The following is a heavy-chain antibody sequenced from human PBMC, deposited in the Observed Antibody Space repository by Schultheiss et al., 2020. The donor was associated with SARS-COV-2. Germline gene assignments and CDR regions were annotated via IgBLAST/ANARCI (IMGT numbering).Heavy chain of an antibody. CDR1: GGSISSYY. V-gene: IGHV4-59*12. CDR2: IYYSGST. D-gene: IGHD3-10*01. J-gene: IGHJ6*02. CDR3: ASLSLLWFGETYYYYGMDV. Sequence: SETLSLTCTVSGGSISSYYWSWIRQHPGKGLEWIGYIYYSGSTYYNPSLKSRVTISVDTSKNQFSLKLSSVTAADTAVYYCASLSLLWFGETYYYYGMDVWGQGTTVTVSS.